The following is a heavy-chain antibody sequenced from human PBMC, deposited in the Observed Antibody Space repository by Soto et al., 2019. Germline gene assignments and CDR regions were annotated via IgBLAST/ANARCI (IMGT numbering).Heavy chain of an antibody. CDR2: INPNSGGT. CDR3: ARVGYCGGDCYAGLDY. V-gene: IGHV1-2*02. J-gene: IGHJ4*02. Sequence: ASVKVSCKASGYTFTGYYMHWVRQAPGQGLEWMGWINPNSGGTNYAQKFQGRVTMTRDTSISTAYMELSGLRSDDTAVYYCARVGYCGGDCYAGLDYWGQGTLVTVSS. CDR1: GYTFTGYY. D-gene: IGHD2-21*02.